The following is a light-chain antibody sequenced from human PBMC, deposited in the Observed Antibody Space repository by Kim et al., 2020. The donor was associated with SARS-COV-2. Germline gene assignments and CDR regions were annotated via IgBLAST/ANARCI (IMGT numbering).Light chain of an antibody. CDR1: NNGSKS. Sequence: APGRTARITCGGNNNGSKSVQWYQQKPGQAPVLVIYYDSGRPSGIPERFSGSNSGNTATLTISRVEAGDEADYYCQVWDSSSDHPVFGGGTQLTVL. CDR3: QVWDSSSDHPV. V-gene: IGLV3-21*04. CDR2: YDS. J-gene: IGLJ7*01.